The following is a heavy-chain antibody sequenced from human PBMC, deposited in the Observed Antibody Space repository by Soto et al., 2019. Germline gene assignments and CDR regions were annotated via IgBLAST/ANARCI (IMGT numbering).Heavy chain of an antibody. CDR3: AVHMVRGVIRWFDP. V-gene: IGHV4-31*03. Sequence: QVQLQESGPGLVKPSQTLSLTCTVSGGSISSGGYYWSWIRQHPGKGLEWIGYIYYSGSTSYNPSIKGRVTIAVDTSKNQFSLKLSSVTAADTAVYYCAVHMVRGVIRWFDPWGQGTLVTVSS. D-gene: IGHD3-10*01. CDR1: GGSISSGGYY. CDR2: IYYSGST. J-gene: IGHJ5*02.